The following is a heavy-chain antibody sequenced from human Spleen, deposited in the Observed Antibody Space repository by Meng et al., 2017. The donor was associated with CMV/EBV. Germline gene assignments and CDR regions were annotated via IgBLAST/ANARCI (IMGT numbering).Heavy chain of an antibody. V-gene: IGHV3-74*01. CDR2: INSDGGST. Sequence: CAPAGSTFSSDWMHWVRPAPGKGLVWVSRINSDGGSTSYADSVNGRFTISRDNAKNTLYLQMNSLRAEDTAVYYCAGEGEITGGAIDYWGQGTLVTVSS. J-gene: IGHJ4*02. CDR3: AGEGEITGGAIDY. D-gene: IGHD7-27*01. CDR1: GSTFSSDW.